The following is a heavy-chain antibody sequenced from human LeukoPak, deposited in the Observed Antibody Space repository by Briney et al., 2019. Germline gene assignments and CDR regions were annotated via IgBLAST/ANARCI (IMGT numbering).Heavy chain of an antibody. Sequence: GASVKVSCKASGGTFSSYAISWVRQAPGQGLEWMGGIIPIFGTANYAQKFQGRVTITADESTSTAYMELSSLRSEDTAVYYCTRASLGGYDTTLYYFENWGQGTLVTVSS. D-gene: IGHD3-22*01. V-gene: IGHV1-69*13. CDR1: GGTFSSYA. J-gene: IGHJ4*02. CDR2: IIPIFGTA. CDR3: TRASLGGYDTTLYYFEN.